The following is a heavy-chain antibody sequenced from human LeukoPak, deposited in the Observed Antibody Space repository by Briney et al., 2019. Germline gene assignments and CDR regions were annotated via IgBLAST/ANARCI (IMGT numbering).Heavy chain of an antibody. V-gene: IGHV1-18*01. D-gene: IGHD6-19*01. CDR1: GYTFSSYG. Sequence: ASVKVSCKASGYTFSSYGITWVRQAPGQGLEWMGWISANNGNTDYAQKLRGRVTMTTDKSTSTAYMELRSLRSDDTAVYYCARGGMTIAVALDYWGQGTLVTVSS. J-gene: IGHJ4*02. CDR3: ARGGMTIAVALDY. CDR2: ISANNGNT.